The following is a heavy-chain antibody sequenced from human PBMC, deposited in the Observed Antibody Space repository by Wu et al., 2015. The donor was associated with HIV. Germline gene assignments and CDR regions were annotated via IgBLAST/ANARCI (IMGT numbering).Heavy chain of an antibody. J-gene: IGHJ6*03. V-gene: IGHV1-69*05. CDR1: GGTFSSYV. Sequence: QVQLVQSGAEVKKPGSSVKVSCKASGGTFSSYVISWVRQAPGQGLDWMGGIIPIFATATYAQKFQGRVTITTDESTSTAYMELSRLRSDDSAVYYCAREGLSAAAGNYYYYYMDVWGKGTTVTVSS. CDR3: AREGLSAAAGNYYYYYMDV. D-gene: IGHD6-13*01. CDR2: IIPIFATA.